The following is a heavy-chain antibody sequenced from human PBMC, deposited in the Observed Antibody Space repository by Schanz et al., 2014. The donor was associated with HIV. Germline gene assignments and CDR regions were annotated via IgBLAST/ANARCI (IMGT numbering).Heavy chain of an antibody. Sequence: EVQLLESGGGLVQPGGSLRLSCAVSGFRFNSYAMSWVRQAPGKGLECVSVISGSGGSAYYGDSVKGRFTISRDNSKSTLYLQMNSLRVEDTAVYYCAKVSTLVRGVISDAFDIWGQGTMVTVSS. CDR3: AKVSTLVRGVISDAFDI. D-gene: IGHD3-10*01. V-gene: IGHV3-23*01. CDR2: ISGSGGSA. J-gene: IGHJ3*02. CDR1: GFRFNSYA.